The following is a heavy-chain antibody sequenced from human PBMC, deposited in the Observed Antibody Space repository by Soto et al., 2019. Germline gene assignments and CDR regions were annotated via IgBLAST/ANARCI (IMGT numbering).Heavy chain of an antibody. CDR2: IHYNGNT. D-gene: IGHD6-13*01. CDR1: GDSISSYS. J-gene: IGHJ4*02. Sequence: PSETLSLTCTVSGDSISSYSWSWIRQPPGKGLEWIGNIHYNGNTKYSPSLKSRVTKSVDTSKNQFSLKLISVTTADTAVYFCASGYSSSWSLWGQGTLVTVSS. CDR3: ASGYSSSWSL. V-gene: IGHV4-59*01.